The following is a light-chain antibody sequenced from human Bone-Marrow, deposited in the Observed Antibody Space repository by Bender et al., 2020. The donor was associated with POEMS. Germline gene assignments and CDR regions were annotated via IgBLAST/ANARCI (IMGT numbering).Light chain of an antibody. Sequence: QSVLTQPPSASGTPGQSVIISCSGTDSNFGANPIHWFQQLTGTAPKLLIFDNDQRASGVPDRFSGSRSGTSASLAISGLQSEDEATYYCATWDRSLTGWVFGGGTRLTV. CDR1: DSNFGANP. J-gene: IGLJ3*02. CDR2: DND. CDR3: ATWDRSLTGWV. V-gene: IGLV1-44*01.